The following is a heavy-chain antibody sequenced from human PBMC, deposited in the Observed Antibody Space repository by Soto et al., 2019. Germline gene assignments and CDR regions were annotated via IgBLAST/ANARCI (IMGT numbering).Heavy chain of an antibody. Sequence: QVQLVESGGGVVQPGTSVRLSCAASGFTFSGNVMHWVRLAPGKGLEWVATISYDGSRKYYSDSVKGRFTISRDNSKNTVYMQMSSLRGEDTAVYYCARPGMNYFDDWGQGTLVTVSS. CDR2: ISYDGSRK. J-gene: IGHJ4*02. V-gene: IGHV3-30*04. CDR1: GFTFSGNV. CDR3: ARPGMNYFDD.